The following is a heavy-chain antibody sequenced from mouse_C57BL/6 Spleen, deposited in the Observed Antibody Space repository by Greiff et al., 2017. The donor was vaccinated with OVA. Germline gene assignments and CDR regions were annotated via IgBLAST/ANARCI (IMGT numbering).Heavy chain of an antibody. CDR1: GFTFSSYA. CDR2: ISSGGDYI. V-gene: IGHV5-9-1*02. D-gene: IGHD2-4*01. J-gene: IGHJ1*03. Sequence: EVKVVESGEGLVKPGGSLKLSCAASGFTFSSYAMSWVRQTPEKRLEWVAYISSGGDYIYYADTVKGRFTISRDNARNTLYLQMSSLKSEDTAMYYCRRVLYDYDVGYWYCDGWGTGTTVTVAS. CDR3: RRVLYDYDVGYWYCDG.